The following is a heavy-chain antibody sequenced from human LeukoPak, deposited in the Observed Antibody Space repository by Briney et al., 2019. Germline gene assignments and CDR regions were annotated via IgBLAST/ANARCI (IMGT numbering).Heavy chain of an antibody. Sequence: PGGSLRLSCAASGFTVSSNYMSWVRQAPGKGLEWVSVIYSGGSTYYADSVKGRFTISRDNSKNTLCLQMNSLRAEDTAVYYCARDQPPRIAAAGASVDYWGQGTLVTVSS. D-gene: IGHD6-13*01. CDR3: ARDQPPRIAAAGASVDY. CDR1: GFTVSSNY. CDR2: IYSGGST. V-gene: IGHV3-66*01. J-gene: IGHJ4*02.